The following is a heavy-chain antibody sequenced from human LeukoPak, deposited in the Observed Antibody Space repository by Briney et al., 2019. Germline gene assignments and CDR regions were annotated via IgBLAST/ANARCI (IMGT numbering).Heavy chain of an antibody. D-gene: IGHD6-13*01. CDR1: GGSFSGYY. J-gene: IGHJ6*04. Sequence: SETLSLTCAVYGGSFSGYYWSWLRQPPGKGLEWLGEINHSGSTNYNPSLKSRVTISVDTSKNQFSLKLSSVTAADTAVYYCARDSIAAAKPYYYYGMDVWGKGTTVTVSS. V-gene: IGHV4-34*01. CDR2: INHSGST. CDR3: ARDSIAAAKPYYYYGMDV.